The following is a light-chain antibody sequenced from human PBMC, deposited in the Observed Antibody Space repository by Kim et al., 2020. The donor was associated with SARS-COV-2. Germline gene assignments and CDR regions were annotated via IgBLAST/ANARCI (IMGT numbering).Light chain of an antibody. CDR1: NIGSKS. J-gene: IGLJ2*01. Sequence: SYELTQPPSLSVAPGQTATITCGGDNIGSKSVHWYQQKSGQAPVLVTFYDSDRPSGIPERFSGSNSGSTATLTISRTEVGDEGDYYCQVWETTINQGIFGGGTKVTVL. CDR2: YDS. CDR3: QVWETTINQGI. V-gene: IGLV3-21*01.